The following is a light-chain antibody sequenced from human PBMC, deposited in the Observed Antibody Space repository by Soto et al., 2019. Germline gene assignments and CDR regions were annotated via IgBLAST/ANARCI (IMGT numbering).Light chain of an antibody. CDR2: DAS. CDR3: QQRGNWPIT. V-gene: IGKV3-11*01. CDR1: QSVSSY. Sequence: EIVLTQSPSTLSFSPWERSTLSFSASQSVSSYLAWYQQKPGQAPRLLIYDASNRATGIPARFSGSGSGTDFTLTISSLEPEDFAVYYCQQRGNWPITFGQGTRLEIK. J-gene: IGKJ5*01.